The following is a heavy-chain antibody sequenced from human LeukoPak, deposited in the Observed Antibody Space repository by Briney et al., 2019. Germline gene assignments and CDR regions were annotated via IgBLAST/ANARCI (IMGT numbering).Heavy chain of an antibody. Sequence: GESLKISCKGSGYSFTSYWIGWVRQMPGKGLEWMGIIYPGDSDTRYSPSFQGQVTISADKSISTAYLQWSSLKASDTAMYYCARTNWGFNDGQGMDVWGQGTTVTVSS. V-gene: IGHV5-51*01. CDR1: GYSFTSYW. D-gene: IGHD7-27*01. CDR2: IYPGDSDT. CDR3: ARTNWGFNDGQGMDV. J-gene: IGHJ6*02.